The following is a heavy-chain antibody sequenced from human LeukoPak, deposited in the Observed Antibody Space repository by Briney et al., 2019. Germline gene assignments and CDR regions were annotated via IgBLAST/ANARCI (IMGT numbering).Heavy chain of an antibody. D-gene: IGHD3-9*01. Sequence: GGSLKLSCAASGFTFSGSAMHWVRQASGKGLEWVGRIRSKANSYATAYAASVKGRFTISRDDSKNTAYLQMNSLKTEDTAVYYCTRHGGYYNGQDYWGQGTLVTVSP. J-gene: IGHJ4*02. CDR3: TRHGGYYNGQDY. V-gene: IGHV3-73*01. CDR1: GFTFSGSA. CDR2: IRSKANSYAT.